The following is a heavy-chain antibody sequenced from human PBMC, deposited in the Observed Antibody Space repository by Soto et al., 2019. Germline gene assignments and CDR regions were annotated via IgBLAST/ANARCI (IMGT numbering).Heavy chain of an antibody. V-gene: IGHV4-38-2*01. CDR1: GFFISSGNY. CDR2: IFHGGNT. CDR3: ARARWYDASDV. D-gene: IGHD2-15*01. J-gene: IGHJ3*01. Sequence: SETLSLTCAVSGFFISSGNYWGWIRKPPGKGLEWIGSIFHGGNTYYNPSLKSRVTISVDMSKNQFSLKLNSVTAADTAVYYCARARWYDASDVWGQGTVVTVSS.